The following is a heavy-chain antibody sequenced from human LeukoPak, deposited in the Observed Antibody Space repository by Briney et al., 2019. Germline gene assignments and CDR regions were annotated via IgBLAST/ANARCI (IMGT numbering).Heavy chain of an antibody. CDR1: GFSFKDAW. V-gene: IGHV3-15*01. Sequence: GGSLRLSCEASGFSFKDAWLSWVRQAPGKGLEWVGRIKSTSDGETIDYAAPVKGRFTISRDDSINTLYLQMDNLKSEDTAVYFCTTEPDYYRILTFLYYWGQGTLVTVSS. J-gene: IGHJ4*02. CDR2: IKSTSDGETI. D-gene: IGHD3-9*01. CDR3: TTEPDYYRILTFLYY.